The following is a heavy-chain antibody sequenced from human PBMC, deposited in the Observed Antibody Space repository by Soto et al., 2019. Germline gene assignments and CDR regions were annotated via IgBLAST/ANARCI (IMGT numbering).Heavy chain of an antibody. CDR3: TRIPTGPQH. Sequence: PGGSLRLSCAASGFTFSGSAMHWVRQASGKGLEWVGRIRSKANSYATAHAASVKGRFTISRDDSKNTAYLQMNSLKTEDTAVYYCTRIPTGPQHWGQGTLVTVSS. CDR2: IRSKANSYAT. V-gene: IGHV3-73*01. CDR1: GFTFSGSA. J-gene: IGHJ1*01.